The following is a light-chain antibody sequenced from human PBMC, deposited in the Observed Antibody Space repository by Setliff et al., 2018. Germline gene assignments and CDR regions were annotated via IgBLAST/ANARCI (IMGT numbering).Light chain of an antibody. CDR1: SSDVGGYNF. Sequence: QSALAQPAAVSGSPGQSITISCSGTSSDVGGYNFVSWYQQRPGKAPKLLIREVTKRPSGVSDRFSGSKSGNTASLTISGLQAEDEADYYCLSYTSETTHALFGGGTKVTVL. CDR3: LSYTSETTHAL. J-gene: IGLJ2*01. CDR2: EVT. V-gene: IGLV2-14*03.